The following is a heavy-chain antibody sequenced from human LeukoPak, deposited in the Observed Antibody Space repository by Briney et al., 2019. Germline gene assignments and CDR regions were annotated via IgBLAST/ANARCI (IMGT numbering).Heavy chain of an antibody. J-gene: IGHJ3*02. CDR3: ARGRGGLLLWFGVHAFDI. Sequence: ASVKVSCKASGYTFTSYYMHWVRQAPGQGLEWMGIINPSGGSTSYAQKFQGRVTMTRDTSTSTVYMELSSLRSEDTAVYYCARGRGGLLLWFGVHAFDIWGQGTMVTVSS. CDR2: INPSGGST. CDR1: GYTFTSYY. D-gene: IGHD3-10*01. V-gene: IGHV1-46*01.